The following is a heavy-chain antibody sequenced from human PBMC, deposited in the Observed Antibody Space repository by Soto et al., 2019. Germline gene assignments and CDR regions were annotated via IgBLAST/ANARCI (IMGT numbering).Heavy chain of an antibody. D-gene: IGHD2-2*02. CDR2: IVPMFGTA. V-gene: IGHV1-69*01. CDR1: GGTFSRYA. CDR3: SRDSPPYTISPRALNYYSYYCMDV. Sequence: QVQLVQSGAEVKKPGSSVKVSCKASGGTFSRYALSWVRQAPGQGPEWMGGIVPMFGTANYAQKFQGRVTITADEYTSTADIQLRSLGAEDPAVYYCSRDSPPYTISPRALNYYSYYCMDVWGQGTTVAFSS. J-gene: IGHJ6*01.